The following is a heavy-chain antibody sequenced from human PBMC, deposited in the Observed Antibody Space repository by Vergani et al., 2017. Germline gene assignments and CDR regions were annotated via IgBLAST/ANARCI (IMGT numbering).Heavy chain of an antibody. Sequence: EVQLGTSGGGLVQPGGSLRLSCAASGFVFDEYALHWVRQSPGKGLEWVSGISWNRGKIAYADSVKGRFTISRDTANKSLYLQMNNLRTEETAFYYCVKDTGIQSWQHFESWGQGILVTVSS. CDR1: GFVFDEYA. V-gene: IGHV3-9*01. J-gene: IGHJ4*02. CDR3: VKDTGIQSWQHFES. CDR2: ISWNRGKI. D-gene: IGHD5-24*01.